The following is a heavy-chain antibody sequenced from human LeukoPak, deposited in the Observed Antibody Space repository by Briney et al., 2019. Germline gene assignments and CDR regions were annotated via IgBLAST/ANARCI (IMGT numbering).Heavy chain of an antibody. Sequence: SETLSLNCAVYGGSFSGYYWSWIRQPPGKGLEWIGEINHSGSTNYNPSLKSRVTISVDTSKNQFSLKLSSVTAADTAVYYCARGEIQLWLGYYYYYYMDVWGKGTTVTVSS. V-gene: IGHV4-34*01. CDR1: GGSFSGYY. CDR2: INHSGST. CDR3: ARGEIQLWLGYYYYYYMDV. J-gene: IGHJ6*03. D-gene: IGHD5-18*01.